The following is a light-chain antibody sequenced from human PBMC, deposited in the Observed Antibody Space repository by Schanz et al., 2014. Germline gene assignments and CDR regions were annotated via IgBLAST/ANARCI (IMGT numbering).Light chain of an antibody. J-gene: IGKJ1*01. CDR3: QQYFNWPRT. CDR2: GAS. Sequence: EIVMTQSPATLSVSPGERATLSCRASQSVASDLAWYQQKPGQTPRLLIYGASSRATGIPDRFSGSGSGTDFTLTISSLQSEDFAVYYCQQYFNWPRTFGQGTRVDMK. V-gene: IGKV3D-15*01. CDR1: QSVASD.